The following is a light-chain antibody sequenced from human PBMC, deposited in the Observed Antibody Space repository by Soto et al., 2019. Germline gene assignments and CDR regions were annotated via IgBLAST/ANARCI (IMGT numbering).Light chain of an antibody. CDR3: QQYYSTPHT. Sequence: DIVMTQSPDSLAVSLGERATINCKSSQSVLNGFNNKNYLVWYQQKPGQPPKLLIYWASTRESGVPDRFGGSGSGTDFTLTISSLQAEDVAVYYCQQYYSTPHTFGQGTKLEIK. J-gene: IGKJ2*01. CDR1: QSVLNGFNNKNY. CDR2: WAS. V-gene: IGKV4-1*01.